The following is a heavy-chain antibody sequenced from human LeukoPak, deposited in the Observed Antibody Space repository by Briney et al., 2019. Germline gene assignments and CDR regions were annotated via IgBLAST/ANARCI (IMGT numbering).Heavy chain of an antibody. CDR3: ARDNRGYCSGGSCCDWFDP. J-gene: IGHJ5*02. D-gene: IGHD2-15*01. CDR1: GGSISSYY. CDR2: IYTSGST. V-gene: IGHV4-4*07. Sequence: SETLSLTCTVSGGSISSYYWSWIRQPAGKGLEWIGRIYTSGSTNYNPSLKSRVTMSVDTSKNQFSLKLSSVTAADTAVYYCARDNRGYCSGGSCCDWFDPWGQGTLVPVSS.